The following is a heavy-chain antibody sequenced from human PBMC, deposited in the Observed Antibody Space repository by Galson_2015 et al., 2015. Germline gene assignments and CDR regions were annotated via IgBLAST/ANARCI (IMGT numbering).Heavy chain of an antibody. CDR2: IIGDMIGDVSST. D-gene: IGHD3-16*01. CDR1: GFSFSPYW. V-gene: IGHV3-74*01. Sequence: SLRLSCAASGFSFSPYWMHWVRQAPGKGLVWVSRIIGDMIGDVSSTRYADSVKGRFTISRDTSKNQFSLRLSSVTAADTAVYYCARSGWGGYYFDYWGQGTLVTVSS. J-gene: IGHJ4*02. CDR3: ARSGWGGYYFDY.